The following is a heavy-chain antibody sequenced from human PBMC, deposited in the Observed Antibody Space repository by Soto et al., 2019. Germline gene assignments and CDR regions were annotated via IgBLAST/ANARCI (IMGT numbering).Heavy chain of an antibody. CDR2: ISEDGNTK. Sequence: QVQLVESGGGVVQPGRSLTLSCAASGFTFSRFDMHWVRQAPGKGLEWVAVISEDGNTKYYADSVKGRFTISRDKSSNTLFRQMNSLRAEDTAVYYCAKARTTYTDTYSHRTFDYWGQGILVTVSS. CDR3: AKARTTYTDTYSHRTFDY. J-gene: IGHJ4*02. V-gene: IGHV3-30*18. D-gene: IGHD2-15*01. CDR1: GFTFSRFD.